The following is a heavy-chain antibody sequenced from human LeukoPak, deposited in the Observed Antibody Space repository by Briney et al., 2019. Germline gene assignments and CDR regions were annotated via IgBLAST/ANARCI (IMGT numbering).Heavy chain of an antibody. CDR1: GYTFTGYY. J-gene: IGHJ4*02. D-gene: IGHD6-13*01. Sequence: ASVKVSCKASGYTFTGYYLHWVREAPGQGLEWMGRINPNSGGTNYAQKFQGRVTMTRDTSISTAYMEMSRLTSDDTAVYYCAREWVSPDYWGQGTLVTVSS. CDR3: AREWVSPDY. CDR2: INPNSGGT. V-gene: IGHV1-2*06.